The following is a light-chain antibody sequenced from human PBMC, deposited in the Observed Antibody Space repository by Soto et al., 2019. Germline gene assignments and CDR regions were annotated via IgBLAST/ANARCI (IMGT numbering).Light chain of an antibody. V-gene: IGLV2-11*01. CDR1: SSDVGGYNY. CDR3: CSYTGSYTWV. Sequence: QSALTQPRSVSGSPGQSVTISCTGTSSDVGGYNYVSWSQQHPGKAPKLMIYDVNKRPSGVPDRFSGSKSGNTASLTISGLQAEDEADYYCCSYTGSYTWVFGGGTNLTVL. CDR2: DVN. J-gene: IGLJ3*02.